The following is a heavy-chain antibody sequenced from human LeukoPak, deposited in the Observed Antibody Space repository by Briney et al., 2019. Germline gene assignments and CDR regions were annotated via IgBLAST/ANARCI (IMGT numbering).Heavy chain of an antibody. CDR1: GFTFSTYV. Sequence: GGSLRLSCSVSGFTFSTYVVHWVRQAPGKGLEYVSAISSNGDNTYYADSVKGRFTISRDNSKNTLYLQMSSLRADDTAVYYCVRGTGYWGQGTLDTVSS. CDR3: VRGTGY. J-gene: IGHJ4*02. CDR2: ISSNGDNT. V-gene: IGHV3-64D*06.